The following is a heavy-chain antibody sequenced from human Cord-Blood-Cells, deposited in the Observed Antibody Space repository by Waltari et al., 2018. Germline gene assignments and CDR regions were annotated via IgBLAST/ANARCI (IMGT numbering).Heavy chain of an antibody. CDR2: IKQDGSEK. J-gene: IGHJ2*01. CDR3: ARSGYSYGYWYFDL. CDR1: GFTFSSYW. D-gene: IGHD5-18*01. Sequence: EVQLVESGGGLVQPGGSLRLSCAASGFTFSSYWMIWVHQAPGKGLEWVANIKQDGSEKYYVDSVKGRFTISRDNAKNSLYLQMNSLRAEDTAVYYCARSGYSYGYWYFDLWGRGTLVTVSS. V-gene: IGHV3-7*01.